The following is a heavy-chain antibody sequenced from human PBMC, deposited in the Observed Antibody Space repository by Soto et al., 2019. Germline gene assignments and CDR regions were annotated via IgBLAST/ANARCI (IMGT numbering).Heavy chain of an antibody. J-gene: IGHJ6*02. CDR1: GFTFSSYA. D-gene: IGHD1-26*01. Sequence: GGSLRLSCSASGFTFSSYAMHWVRQAPGKGLEYVSAISSNGGSTYYADSVKGKFTISRDNSKNTLYLQMSSLRVEDSVVYYCVKEMGGSYYYYYGMDVWGQGTTVTVSS. CDR2: ISSNGGST. V-gene: IGHV3-64D*08. CDR3: VKEMGGSYYYYYGMDV.